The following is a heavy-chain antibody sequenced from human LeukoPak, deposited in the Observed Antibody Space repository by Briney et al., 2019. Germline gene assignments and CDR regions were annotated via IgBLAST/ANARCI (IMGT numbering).Heavy chain of an antibody. CDR3: ARDRSLWLKNYYYMDV. CDR1: GFTFSNYG. Sequence: GGSLRLSCAASGFTFSNYGMHWVRQAPGKGLEWVAFIRYDGSNKYYADSVKGRFTISRDNAKNSLYLQMNSLRAEDTAVYYCARDRSLWLKNYYYMDVWGKGTTVTVSS. D-gene: IGHD3-10*01. J-gene: IGHJ6*03. CDR2: IRYDGSNK. V-gene: IGHV3-30*02.